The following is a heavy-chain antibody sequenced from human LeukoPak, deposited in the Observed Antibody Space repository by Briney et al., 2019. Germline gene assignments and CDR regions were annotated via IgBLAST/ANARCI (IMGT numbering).Heavy chain of an antibody. Sequence: SETLSPTCAVYNGSFSGYYWSWIRQPPGKGLEWIGEINHSGSTNYNPSLKSRVTISVDTSKKQFSLKLSSVTAADTAVYYCARKNMVRGVILDYWGQGTLVTVSS. V-gene: IGHV4-34*01. CDR1: NGSFSGYY. CDR2: INHSGST. D-gene: IGHD3-10*01. CDR3: ARKNMVRGVILDY. J-gene: IGHJ4*02.